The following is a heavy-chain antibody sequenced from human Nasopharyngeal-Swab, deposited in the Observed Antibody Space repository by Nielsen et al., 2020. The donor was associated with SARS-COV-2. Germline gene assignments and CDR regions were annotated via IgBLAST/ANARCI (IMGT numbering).Heavy chain of an antibody. CDR1: GFTFSSYG. J-gene: IGHJ4*02. CDR3: ARGNDFRSGYHPYYYDY. V-gene: IGHV3-33*01. Sequence: GGSLRLSCAASGFTFSSYGMHWVRQAPGKGLEWVALIWYDGSNKYYADSAKGRFTISRDNSKNTLYLQINSLRAEDTAVYYCARGNDFRSGYHPYYYDYWGQGTVVTVSS. CDR2: IWYDGSNK. D-gene: IGHD3-3*01.